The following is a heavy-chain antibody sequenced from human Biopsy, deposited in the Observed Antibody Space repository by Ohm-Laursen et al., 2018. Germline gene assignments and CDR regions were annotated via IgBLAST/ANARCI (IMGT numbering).Heavy chain of an antibody. CDR1: GESFNGYY. J-gene: IGHJ6*02. Sequence: PSETLSLTCAVYGESFNGYYWSWIRQTPGKGLEWIGEINHSGRTNYNPPLKSRVTISVDTSKNQFSLKVRSVTAADTAVYYCVRGVDYYDPYHYYALDVWGQGMTVTVSS. V-gene: IGHV4-34*01. CDR2: INHSGRT. D-gene: IGHD3-22*01. CDR3: VRGVDYYDPYHYYALDV.